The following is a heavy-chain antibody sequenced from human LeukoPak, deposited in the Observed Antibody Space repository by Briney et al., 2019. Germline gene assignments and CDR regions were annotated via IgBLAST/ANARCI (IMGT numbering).Heavy chain of an antibody. V-gene: IGHV1-58*02. CDR2: IVVGSGNT. J-gene: IGHJ3*02. CDR3: AREFDDYSNPDAFDI. Sequence: SVKVSCKASGFTFTSSAMQWVRQARGQRLEWIGWIVVGSGNTNYAQKLQERVTITRDMSTSTAYMELSSLRSEDTAVYYCAREFDDYSNPDAFDIWGQGTMVTVSS. D-gene: IGHD4-11*01. CDR1: GFTFTSSA.